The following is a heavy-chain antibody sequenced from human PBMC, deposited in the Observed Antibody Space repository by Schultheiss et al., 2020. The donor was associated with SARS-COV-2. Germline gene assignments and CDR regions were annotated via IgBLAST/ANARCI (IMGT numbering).Heavy chain of an antibody. CDR2: IRSKANSYAT. D-gene: IGHD2-2*01. Sequence: GGSLRLSCAASGFTFSGSAMHWVRQASGKGLEWVGRIRSKANSYATAYAASVKGRFTISRDDSKNTAYLQMNSLKTEDTAVYYCTQLRGYYYGMDVWGQGTTVTVSS. V-gene: IGHV3-73*01. CDR3: TQLRGYYYGMDV. J-gene: IGHJ6*02. CDR1: GFTFSGSA.